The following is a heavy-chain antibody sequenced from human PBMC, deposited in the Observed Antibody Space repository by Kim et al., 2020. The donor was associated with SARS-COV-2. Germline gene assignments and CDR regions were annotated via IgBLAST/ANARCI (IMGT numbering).Heavy chain of an antibody. D-gene: IGHD1-26*01. V-gene: IGHV1-18*01. CDR2: ISAYNVNT. CDR3: AKNSGSYSGDAFDI. J-gene: IGHJ3*02. Sequence: ASVKVSCKASGYTFTSYGISWVRQAPGQGLEWMGWISAYNVNTNYAQKLQGRVTMTTDTSTSTAYMELRSLRADDTAVYYCAKNSGSYSGDAFDIWGQGTMVTVSS. CDR1: GYTFTSYG.